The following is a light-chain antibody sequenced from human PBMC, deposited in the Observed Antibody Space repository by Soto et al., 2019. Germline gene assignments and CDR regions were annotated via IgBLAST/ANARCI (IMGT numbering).Light chain of an antibody. CDR1: QSISSY. Sequence: DIQMTQSPSSLSASVGDRVTITCRASQSISSYLNGYQQKPGKAPKLLIYAASSLQSGVPSRFSGSGSGTDFTLTISSLQPEDFATYYCKQSYSTPRTLGQGTKLEIK. J-gene: IGKJ2*01. CDR3: KQSYSTPRT. CDR2: AAS. V-gene: IGKV1-39*01.